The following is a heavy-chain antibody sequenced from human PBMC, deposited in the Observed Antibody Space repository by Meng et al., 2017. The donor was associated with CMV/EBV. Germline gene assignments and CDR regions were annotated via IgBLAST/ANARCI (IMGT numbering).Heavy chain of an antibody. V-gene: IGHV3-23*01. CDR2: ISDSGGIT. CDR3: ARELIVVVPAAIWAYYYGMDV. CDR1: EFTFSSYA. Sequence: GESLKISCAASEFTFSSYAMNWVRQAPGKGLEWVSIISDSGGITYYADSVEGRFTISRDNSKNTLYLQMNSLRAEDTAVYYCARELIVVVPAAIWAYYYGMDVWGQGTTVTVSS. D-gene: IGHD2-2*01. J-gene: IGHJ6*02.